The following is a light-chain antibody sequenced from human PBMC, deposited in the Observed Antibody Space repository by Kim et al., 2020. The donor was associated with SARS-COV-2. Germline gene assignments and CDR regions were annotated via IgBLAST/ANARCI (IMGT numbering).Light chain of an antibody. J-gene: IGKJ1*01. CDR3: QQYGSSFSWT. CDR1: QSVSSRY. Sequence: RRERAAPPCRASQSVSSRYLAWYQQRPGQAPRLLIYGAASRATGIPDRFSGSGSATDFTLTISRLEPEEFAVYYCQQYGSSFSWTFGQGTKVEIK. V-gene: IGKV3-20*01. CDR2: GAA.